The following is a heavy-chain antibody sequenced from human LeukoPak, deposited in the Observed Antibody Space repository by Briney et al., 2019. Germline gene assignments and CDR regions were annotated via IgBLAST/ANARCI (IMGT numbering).Heavy chain of an antibody. V-gene: IGHV4-38-2*02. Sequence: SETLSLTCTVSGYSISSGYYWGWIRQPPGKGLEWIGSIYHSGSTYYYPSLKSRVTISVDTSKNQFSLKLSSVTAADTAVYYCARDELFLGMDVWGQGTTVTVSS. CDR3: ARDELFLGMDV. CDR2: IYHSGST. D-gene: IGHD2-15*01. CDR1: GYSISSGYY. J-gene: IGHJ6*02.